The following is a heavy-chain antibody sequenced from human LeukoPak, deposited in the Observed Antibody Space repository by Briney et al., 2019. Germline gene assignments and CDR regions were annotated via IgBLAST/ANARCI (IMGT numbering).Heavy chain of an antibody. D-gene: IGHD6-6*01. CDR1: GFTFSSYS. V-gene: IGHV3-21*01. CDR2: ISSSSSYI. J-gene: IGHJ4*02. CDR3: ARGSSSGFDY. Sequence: GGSLRLSCAASGFTFSSYSINWVRQAPGKGLEWVSSISSSSSYIYYADSVKGRFTISRDNAKNSLYLQMNSLRAEDTAVYYCARGSSSGFDYWGQGTLVTVSS.